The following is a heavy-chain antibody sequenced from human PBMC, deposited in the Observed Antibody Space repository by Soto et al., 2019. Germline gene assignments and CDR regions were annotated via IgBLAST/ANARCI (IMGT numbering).Heavy chain of an antibody. CDR2: ISHHGNSH. CDR3: VKDAGTVEFLEGPTLIL. J-gene: IGHJ2*01. V-gene: IGHV3-30*18. CDR1: GLTFSDYG. Sequence: QVQLVESGGGVVQPGRSLRLSCAASGLTFSDYGMHWVRQAPGKGLEWVAVISHHGNSHYYADSVKGRFTISRDNSKNKVYRQMNRLRAEDTAVYFCVKDAGTVEFLEGPTLILWGRGTLVTVSS. D-gene: IGHD3-3*01.